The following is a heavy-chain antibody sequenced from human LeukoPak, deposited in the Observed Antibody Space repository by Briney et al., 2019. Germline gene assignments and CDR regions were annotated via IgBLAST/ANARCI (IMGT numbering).Heavy chain of an antibody. CDR3: AKGLYDILTGYYPLFDY. CDR2: ISYDGSNK. Sequence: GRSLRLSCAASGFTFSSYGMHWVRQAPGKGLEWVAVISYDGSNKYYADSVKCRFTISRDNSKNTLYLQMNSLRAEDTAVYYCAKGLYDILTGYYPLFDYWGQGTLVTVSS. J-gene: IGHJ4*02. D-gene: IGHD3-9*01. V-gene: IGHV3-30*18. CDR1: GFTFSSYG.